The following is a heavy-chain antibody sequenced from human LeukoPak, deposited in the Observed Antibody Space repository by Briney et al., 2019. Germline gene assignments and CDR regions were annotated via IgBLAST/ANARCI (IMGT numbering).Heavy chain of an antibody. Sequence: PSETLSLTCTVPGGSISSYYWSWIRQPPGKGLEWIGYIYYSGSTNYNPSLKSRVTISVDTSKNQFSLKLSSVTAADTAVYYCARGTVTAFYGMDVWGQGTTVTVSS. V-gene: IGHV4-59*01. CDR1: GGSISSYY. CDR3: ARGTVTAFYGMDV. J-gene: IGHJ6*02. D-gene: IGHD4-17*01. CDR2: IYYSGST.